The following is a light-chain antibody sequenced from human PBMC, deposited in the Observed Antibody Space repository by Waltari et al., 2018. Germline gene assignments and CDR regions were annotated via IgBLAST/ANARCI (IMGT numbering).Light chain of an antibody. CDR3: QQYYSTPLT. J-gene: IGKJ3*01. CDR1: KSVLYSSNNKHY. Sequence: DIVMTQSPDSLAVSLGERATINCKSSKSVLYSSNNKHYLAWYQQKPGQPPTLLIYWASTRESGVPDRFSGSGSGTDFTLTISSLQAEDVAVYYCQQYYSTPLTFGPGTKVDIK. CDR2: WAS. V-gene: IGKV4-1*01.